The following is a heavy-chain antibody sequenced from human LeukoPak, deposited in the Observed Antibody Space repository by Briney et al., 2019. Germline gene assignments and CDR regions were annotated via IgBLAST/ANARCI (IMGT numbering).Heavy chain of an antibody. Sequence: GGSLRLSCAASEFTFSSYGMHWVRQAPGKGLEWVAVIWYDGSNKYYADSVKGRFTISRDNSKNTLYLQMNSLRAEDTAVYYCARVLEWGVFDYWGQGTLVTVSS. D-gene: IGHD3-3*01. V-gene: IGHV3-33*01. CDR1: EFTFSSYG. J-gene: IGHJ4*02. CDR2: IWYDGSNK. CDR3: ARVLEWGVFDY.